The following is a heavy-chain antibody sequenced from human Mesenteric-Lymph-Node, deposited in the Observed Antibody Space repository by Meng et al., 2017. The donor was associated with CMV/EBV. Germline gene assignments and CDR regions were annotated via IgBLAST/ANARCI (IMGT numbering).Heavy chain of an antibody. CDR3: AKGGGSGYPYYFDY. CDR2: ISGGGGT. Sequence: CAASGFTFSNYAMTWVRQAPGKGLEWVSAISGGGGTNYADSVNGRFTISRDNSKNTLHLQMNSLRAEDTAVYYCAKGGGSGYPYYFDYWGQGTLVTVSS. V-gene: IGHV3-23*01. CDR1: GFTFSNYA. D-gene: IGHD3-22*01. J-gene: IGHJ4*02.